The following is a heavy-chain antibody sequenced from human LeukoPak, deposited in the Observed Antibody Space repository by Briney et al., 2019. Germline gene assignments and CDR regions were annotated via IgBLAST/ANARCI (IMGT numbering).Heavy chain of an antibody. CDR3: ARGAFCSGSYYSYYYGMDV. D-gene: IGHD1-26*01. CDR1: GGSISSYY. J-gene: IGHJ6*02. Sequence: TSSETLSLTCTVSGGSISSYYWSWIRQPPGKGLEWIGYIYYSGSTNYNPSLKSRVTISVDTSKNQFSLKLSSVTAADTAVYYCARGAFCSGSYYSYYYGMDVWGQGTTVTVSS. CDR2: IYYSGST. V-gene: IGHV4-59*12.